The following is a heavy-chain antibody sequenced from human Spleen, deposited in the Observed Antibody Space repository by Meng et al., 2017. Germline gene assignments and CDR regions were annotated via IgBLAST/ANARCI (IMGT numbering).Heavy chain of an antibody. D-gene: IGHD3-10*01. CDR3: ARGTPGRSYCDY. CDR1: GYTFGSYG. CDR2: LGAHPGDT. J-gene: IGHJ4*02. Sequence: QVHPRQSGPEVKKPGASVVVSCKASGYTFGSYGICWVRQAPGQGLEWRAWLGAHPGDTSHAPKFVGRVTVTADTATATAYMELRSLRSDDTAVYYCARGTPGRSYCDYWGLGTLVTVSS. V-gene: IGHV1-18*01.